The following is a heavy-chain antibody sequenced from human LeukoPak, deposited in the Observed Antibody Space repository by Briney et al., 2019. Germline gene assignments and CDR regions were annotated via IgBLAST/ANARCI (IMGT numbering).Heavy chain of an antibody. CDR3: ARDQDQSYED. Sequence: ASVKVSCKASGYTFTNYDISWVRQATGQGLEWMGWMNPNSGNTGYAQKFQGRVTMTRNTSIGTAYMELSSLRSEDTAVYYCARDQDQSYEDWGQGTLVTVSS. J-gene: IGHJ4*02. D-gene: IGHD2-2*01. V-gene: IGHV1-8*01. CDR1: GYTFTNYD. CDR2: MNPNSGNT.